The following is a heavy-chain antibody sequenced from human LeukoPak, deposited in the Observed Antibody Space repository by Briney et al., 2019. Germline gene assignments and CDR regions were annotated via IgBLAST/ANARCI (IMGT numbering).Heavy chain of an antibody. CDR3: ARVYYDSSEEYFQH. J-gene: IGHJ1*01. D-gene: IGHD3-22*01. CDR1: GYTFTSYH. V-gene: IGHV1-46*01. Sequence: GASVKVSCKASGYTFTSYHMHWVRQAPGQGLEWMGIINPSGGSARCAQRFQGRVTLTRDTSTTTVYMELSSLRSEDTAVYYCARVYYDSSEEYFQHWGQGTLVTVSS. CDR2: INPSGGSA.